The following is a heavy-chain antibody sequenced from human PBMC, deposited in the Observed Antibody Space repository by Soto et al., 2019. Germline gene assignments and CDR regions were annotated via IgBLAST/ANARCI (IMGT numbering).Heavy chain of an antibody. CDR1: GGSISSYC. J-gene: IGHJ4*02. Sequence: QVQLQESGPGLVKPSETLSLTCTVSGGSISSYCCRWVRQPPGEGLEWIAHICNSGGTNYNPSLKSRVVISVDTSRNQFSLKLSSVTAADTAVYYCARGVGRYGSNLDYWGQGTLVTVSS. D-gene: IGHD1-26*01. CDR2: ICNSGGT. CDR3: ARGVGRYGSNLDY. V-gene: IGHV4-59*01.